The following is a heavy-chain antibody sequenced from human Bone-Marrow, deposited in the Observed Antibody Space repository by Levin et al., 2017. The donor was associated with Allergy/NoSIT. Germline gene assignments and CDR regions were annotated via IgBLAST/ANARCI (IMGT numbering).Heavy chain of an antibody. D-gene: IGHD5-18*01. V-gene: IGHV4-34*01. CDR1: GGSFSGYY. CDR2: INHSGST. CDR3: ARGWVLGAIVDTAISYYGMDV. J-gene: IGHJ6*02. Sequence: SETLSLTCAVYGGSFSGYYWSWIRQPPGKGLEWIGEINHSGSTNYNPSLKSRVTISVDTSKNQFSLKLSSVTAADTAVYYCARGWVLGAIVDTAISYYGMDVWGQGTTVTVSS.